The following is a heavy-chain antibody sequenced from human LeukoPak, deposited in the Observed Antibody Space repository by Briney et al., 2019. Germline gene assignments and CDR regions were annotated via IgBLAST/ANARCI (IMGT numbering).Heavy chain of an antibody. J-gene: IGHJ4*02. CDR3: ARDGITMVRGVMIDFDY. CDR2: IGGSNSYI. D-gene: IGHD3-10*01. Sequence: GGSLRLSCAASGFTFSTYSMNWVRQPPGKGLEWVSSIGGSNSYIYYADSVKGRFTISRDNAKNSVYLQMSSLRDEDTAVYYCARDGITMVRGVMIDFDYWGQGTLVTVSS. V-gene: IGHV3-21*01. CDR1: GFTFSTYS.